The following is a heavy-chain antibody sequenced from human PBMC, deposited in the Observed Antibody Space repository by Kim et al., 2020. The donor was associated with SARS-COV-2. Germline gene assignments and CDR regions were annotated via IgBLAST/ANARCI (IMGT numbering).Heavy chain of an antibody. D-gene: IGHD4-17*01. V-gene: IGHV1-69*13. CDR3: ARDHSGDYEGYFDY. Sequence: SVKVSCKASGGTFSSYAISWVRQAPGQGLEWMGEIIPIFGTANYAQKFQGRVTITADESTSTAYMELSSLRAEDTAVYYCARDHSGDYEGYFDYWGQGTLVTVSS. CDR2: IIPIFGTA. J-gene: IGHJ4*02. CDR1: GGTFSSYA.